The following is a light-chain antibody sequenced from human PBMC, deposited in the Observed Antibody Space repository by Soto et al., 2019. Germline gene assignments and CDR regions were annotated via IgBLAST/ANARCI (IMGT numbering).Light chain of an antibody. J-gene: IGKJ5*01. Sequence: EIVLTQSPGTLSLSPGERATLSCRASQSVSGIYLAWYQQKAGQAPRLLIYGASSRATGIPDRFSGGGSGTDFTLTISRLEPEDFAVYYCQQYNGWPITFGQGTRLEIK. V-gene: IGKV3-20*01. CDR2: GAS. CDR1: QSVSGIY. CDR3: QQYNGWPIT.